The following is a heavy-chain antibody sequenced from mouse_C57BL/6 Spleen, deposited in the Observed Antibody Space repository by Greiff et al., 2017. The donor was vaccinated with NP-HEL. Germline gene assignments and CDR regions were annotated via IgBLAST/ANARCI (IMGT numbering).Heavy chain of an antibody. CDR3: SRCNSNWDYAMDY. CDR1: GYTFTDYY. V-gene: IGHV1-76*01. J-gene: IGHJ4*01. Sequence: QVQLKQSGAELVRPGASVKLSCKASGYTFTDYYINWVKQRPGQGLEWIARIYPGSGNTYYNEKFKGKATLTAEKSSSTAYMQLSSLTSEDSAVYFCSRCNSNWDYAMDYWGQGTSVTVSS. D-gene: IGHD2-5*01. CDR2: IYPGSGNT.